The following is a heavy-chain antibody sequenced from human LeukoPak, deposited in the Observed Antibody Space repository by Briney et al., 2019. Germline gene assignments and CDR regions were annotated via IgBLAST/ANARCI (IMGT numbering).Heavy chain of an antibody. CDR3: ARVPVYGSGSYYPDY. CDR1: GYTFTNYG. J-gene: IGHJ4*02. CDR2: ISGYNGKT. V-gene: IGHV1-18*01. D-gene: IGHD3-10*01. Sequence: ASVKVSCKASGYTFTNYGFSWVRQAPGQGLEWMGWISGYNGKTNYAQNFQGRVTMTTDTSTSTAYMELRSLRSDDTAVYYCARVPVYGSGSYYPDYWGQGTLVTVSS.